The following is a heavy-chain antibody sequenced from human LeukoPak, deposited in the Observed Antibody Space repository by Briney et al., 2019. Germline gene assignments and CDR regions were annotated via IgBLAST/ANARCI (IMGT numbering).Heavy chain of an antibody. Sequence: GGSLRLSCAASGFTVSSNYMSWVRQAPGKGLEWVSVIYSGGSTYYADSVKGRFTISRDNSKNTLYLQMNSLRAEDTAVYYCAREKIGCSSTSCWVNWYFDLWGRGTLVTVSS. CDR1: GFTVSSNY. CDR3: AREKIGCSSTSCWVNWYFDL. CDR2: IYSGGST. V-gene: IGHV3-53*01. D-gene: IGHD2-2*01. J-gene: IGHJ2*01.